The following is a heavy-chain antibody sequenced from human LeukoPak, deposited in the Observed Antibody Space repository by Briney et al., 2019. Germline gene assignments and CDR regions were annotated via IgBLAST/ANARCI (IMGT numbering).Heavy chain of an antibody. D-gene: IGHD2-15*01. CDR3: ARGRVAYSAYYFDY. CDR1: GDSITNYF. V-gene: IGHV4-59*01. Sequence: SETLSLTCTVSGDSITNYFWSWIRQPPGKGLEWIGYIYYTGNTNYKPALKSRVTMSVDTSTNQFSLRLRSVTAADTAVYYCARGRVAYSAYYFDYWGRGTLVTVSS. J-gene: IGHJ4*02. CDR2: IYYTGNT.